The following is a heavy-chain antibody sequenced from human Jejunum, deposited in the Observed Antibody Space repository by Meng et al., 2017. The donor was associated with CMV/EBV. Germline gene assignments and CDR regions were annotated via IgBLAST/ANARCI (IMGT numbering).Heavy chain of an antibody. CDR1: GFAFSSYW. CDR3: ARAKKTGGDNPDY. CDR2: IKEDGSEK. V-gene: IGHV3-7*01. D-gene: IGHD4-23*01. Sequence: SGFAFSSYWRSWVRQAPGKGLEWVANIKEDGSEKYYVDSVRGRFTISRDNAENSLYLQINSLRAEDTAVYYCARAKKTGGDNPDYWGQGTLVTSPQ. J-gene: IGHJ4*02.